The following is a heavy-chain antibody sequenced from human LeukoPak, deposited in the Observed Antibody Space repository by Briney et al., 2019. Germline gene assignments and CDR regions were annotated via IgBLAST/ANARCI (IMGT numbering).Heavy chain of an antibody. J-gene: IGHJ4*02. CDR2: INAGNGNT. CDR3: ARDTLPMIVVGGIDY. V-gene: IGHV1-3*01. CDR1: GYTFTSYA. D-gene: IGHD3-22*01. Sequence: ASVKVSCKASGYTFTSYAMHWVRQAPGQRLEWMGWINAGNGNTKYSQKFQGRVTITRDTSASTAYMELSSLRSEDTAVYYCARDTLPMIVVGGIDYWGQGTLVTVSS.